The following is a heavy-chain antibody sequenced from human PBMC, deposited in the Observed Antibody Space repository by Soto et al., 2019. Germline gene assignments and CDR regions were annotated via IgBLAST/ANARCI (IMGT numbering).Heavy chain of an antibody. CDR2: ITGTGGST. D-gene: IGHD2-2*01. V-gene: IGHV3-23*01. CDR3: AKDRGLTQVVVTVLLDS. Sequence: GGSLRLSFAASGFTFSNYAMTWVRQAPGKGLEWVSSITGTGGSTYYADSVKGRFTISRDNSKNTLYLQMNSLRAEDTAVYYCAKDRGLTQVVVTVLLDSWGQGTLVTVSS. CDR1: GFTFSNYA. J-gene: IGHJ4*02.